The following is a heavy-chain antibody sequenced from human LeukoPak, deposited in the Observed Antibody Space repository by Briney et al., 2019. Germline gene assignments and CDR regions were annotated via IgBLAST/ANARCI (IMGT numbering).Heavy chain of an antibody. Sequence: SQTLSLTCTVSGGSISSGGYYWSWIRQPPGKGLEWIGYIYHSGSTYYNPSLKSRVTISVDTSKNQFSLKLSSVTAADTAVYYCARGPYSSGWSNYYYGMDVWGQGTTVTVSS. CDR3: ARGPYSSGWSNYYYGMDV. D-gene: IGHD6-19*01. V-gene: IGHV4-30-2*01. CDR1: GGSISSGGYY. CDR2: IYHSGST. J-gene: IGHJ6*02.